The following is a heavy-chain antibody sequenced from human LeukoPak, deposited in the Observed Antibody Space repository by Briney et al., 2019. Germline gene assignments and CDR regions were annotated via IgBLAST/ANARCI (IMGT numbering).Heavy chain of an antibody. J-gene: IGHJ6*04. CDR3: ATGRWSINGMDV. V-gene: IGHV1-24*01. D-gene: IGHD3-3*02. Sequence: GASVKVSCKVSGYTLTESSMHWVRQAPGKGLEWMGGFDPEDGETIYARKFQGRVTMTEDTSTDTAYMELSSLRSEDTAVYCCATGRWSINGMDVWGKGTTVTVSS. CDR1: GYTLTESS. CDR2: FDPEDGET.